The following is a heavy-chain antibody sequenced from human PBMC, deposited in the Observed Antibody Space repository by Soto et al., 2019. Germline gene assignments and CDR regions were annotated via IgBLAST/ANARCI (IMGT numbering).Heavy chain of an antibody. D-gene: IGHD1-1*01. CDR3: ARELELTHYYYGMDV. CDR1: AGTFSSYA. Sequence: GASVKVSCKASAGTFSSYAISWVRQAPGQGLEWMGGIIPIFGTANYAQKFQGRVTITADESTSTAYMELSSLRSEDTAVYYCARELELTHYYYGMDVWGQGTTVTVSS. V-gene: IGHV1-69*13. CDR2: IIPIFGTA. J-gene: IGHJ6*02.